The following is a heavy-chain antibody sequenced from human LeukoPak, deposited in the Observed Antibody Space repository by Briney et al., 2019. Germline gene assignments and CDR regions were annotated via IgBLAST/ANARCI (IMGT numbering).Heavy chain of an antibody. CDR2: IYYTGTT. D-gene: IGHD3-22*01. CDR1: GVSISSSSYY. Sequence: PSETLSLTCTVSGVSISSSSYYWGWIRQPPGKGLEWIGSIYYTGTTYYSPPLKSRVTMCVDTPKNQFSLRLSSVTAADTAVYFCASFDSNGYYNDWGQGTLVTVSS. J-gene: IGHJ4*02. CDR3: ASFDSNGYYND. V-gene: IGHV4-39*01.